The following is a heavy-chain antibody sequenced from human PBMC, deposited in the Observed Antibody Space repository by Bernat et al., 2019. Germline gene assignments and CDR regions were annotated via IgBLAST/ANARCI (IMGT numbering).Heavy chain of an antibody. V-gene: IGHV3-66*01. Sequence: EVQLVESGGGLVQPGRSLRLSCTASGFTFGDYAMSWFRQAPGKGLEWVSVIYSGGSTYYADSVKGRFTISRDNSKNTLYLQMNSLRAEDTAVYYCARRYSNYGGGTDYYYGMDVWGQGTTVTVSS. CDR2: IYSGGST. CDR3: ARRYSNYGGGTDYYYGMDV. CDR1: GFTFGDYA. J-gene: IGHJ6*02. D-gene: IGHD4-11*01.